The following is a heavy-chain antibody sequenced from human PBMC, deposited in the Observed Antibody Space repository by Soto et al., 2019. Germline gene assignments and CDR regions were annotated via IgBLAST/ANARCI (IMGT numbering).Heavy chain of an antibody. CDR1: GYTFTSSD. CDR2: MNPNTGNT. J-gene: IGHJ5*02. Sequence: QVQLVQSGAEVKKPGASVRVSCKASGYTFTSSDVYWVRQATGQGLELMGWMNPNTGNTGYAQKFQGRVTMTRNTSISTAYMELSSLRSEDTAVYYCARGIIHCSGGSCYSDWFDPWCQGTPVTVS. D-gene: IGHD2-15*01. V-gene: IGHV1-8*01. CDR3: ARGIIHCSGGSCYSDWFDP.